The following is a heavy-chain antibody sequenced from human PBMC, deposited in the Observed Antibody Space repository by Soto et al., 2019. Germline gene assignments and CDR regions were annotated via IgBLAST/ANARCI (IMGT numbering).Heavy chain of an antibody. CDR3: ATPVVRFLEWTTDY. V-gene: IGHV3-33*05. D-gene: IGHD3-3*01. Sequence: GGSLRLSCASSGFTFSNYGMPWVRQAPGKGLEWVAVISFDGSNKYYADSVKGRFTISRDNSKNTLFLQMDSLRAEDTAVYYCATPVVRFLEWTTDYWGQGTLVTVSS. J-gene: IGHJ4*02. CDR2: ISFDGSNK. CDR1: GFTFSNYG.